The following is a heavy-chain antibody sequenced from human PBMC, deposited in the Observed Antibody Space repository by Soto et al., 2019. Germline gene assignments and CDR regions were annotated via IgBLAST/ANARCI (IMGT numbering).Heavy chain of an antibody. CDR2: IYYSGST. V-gene: IGHV4-39*02. CDR3: ASPGGSGWFYFDS. J-gene: IGHJ4*02. Sequence: SETLSLTCIVSGECISGTIYYWGWIRQPPGKGLEWIGSIYYSGSTYYNPSLKSRVTISVDTSKNHFSLKLTSVTAADTAVYYCASPGGSGWFYFDSWGQGSQVTVSS. CDR1: GECISGTIYY. D-gene: IGHD6-13*01.